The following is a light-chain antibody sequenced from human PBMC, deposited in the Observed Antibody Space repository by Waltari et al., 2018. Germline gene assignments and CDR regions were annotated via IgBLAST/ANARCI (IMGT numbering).Light chain of an antibody. V-gene: IGLV1-40*01. CDR2: GKN. CDR3: QSFDGRRTL. Sequence: QSVLTQPPSVSAAPGRRVTISCTGDISNIGAGYDVHWYQQLPETSPKLLIYGKNNRPSGVPDRFSASRSCTSASLAITGLQAEDEADYYCQSFDGRRTLFGGGTKLTVL. J-gene: IGLJ2*01. CDR1: ISNIGAGYD.